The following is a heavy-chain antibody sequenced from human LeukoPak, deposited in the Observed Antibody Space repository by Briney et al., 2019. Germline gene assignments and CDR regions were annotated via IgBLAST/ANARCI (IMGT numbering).Heavy chain of an antibody. CDR1: GFTFSSYA. V-gene: IGHV3-23*01. CDR2: ISGSGGST. D-gene: IGHD3-3*01. J-gene: IGHJ4*02. Sequence: GGSLRLSCAASGFTFSSYAMSWVRQAPGKGLEWVSAISGSGGSTYYADSVKGRFTISRDNSKNTLYLQMNSLRAEDTAVYYCAKDVLWNDFWSGYHQSDYWGQGTLVTVSS. CDR3: AKDVLWNDFWSGYHQSDY.